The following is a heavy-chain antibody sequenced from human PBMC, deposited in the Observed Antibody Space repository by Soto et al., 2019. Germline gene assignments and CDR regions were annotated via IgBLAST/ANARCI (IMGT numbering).Heavy chain of an antibody. CDR2: IYSGGST. V-gene: IGHV3-66*01. Sequence: EVQLVESGGGLVQPGGSLRLSCAASGFTVSSNYMSWVRQAPGKGLEWVSVIYSGGSTYYADSVKGRFTISRDNSKNTLYLQMNSLRAEDTAVYYCARTIIVATTTYDAFDIWGQGTMVTVSS. CDR3: ARTIIVATTTYDAFDI. D-gene: IGHD5-12*01. CDR1: GFTVSSNY. J-gene: IGHJ3*02.